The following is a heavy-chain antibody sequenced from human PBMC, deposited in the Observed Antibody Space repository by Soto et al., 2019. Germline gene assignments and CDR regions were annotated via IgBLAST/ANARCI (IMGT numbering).Heavy chain of an antibody. CDR2: IYYSGST. D-gene: IGHD1-7*01. V-gene: IGHV4-31*03. Sequence: QVQLQESGPGLVKPSQTLSLTCTVSGGSISSGGYYWSWIRQHPGKGLEWIGYIYYSGSTYYNPSLKRRVTISVDTSKNQFALKLSSVTAADTAVYYCARGTGTPARHYYYMDVWGKGTTVTVSS. CDR3: ARGTGTPARHYYYMDV. J-gene: IGHJ6*03. CDR1: GGSISSGGYY.